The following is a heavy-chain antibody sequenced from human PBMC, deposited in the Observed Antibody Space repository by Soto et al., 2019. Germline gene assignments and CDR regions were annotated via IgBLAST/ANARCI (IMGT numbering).Heavy chain of an antibody. J-gene: IGHJ4*02. CDR2: ISSNGGST. CDR1: GFTFSSYA. V-gene: IGHV3-64*01. CDR3: ARGSSSWFGSLVDC. Sequence: EVQLVESGGGLVQPGGSLRLSCAASGFTFSSYAMHWVRQAPGKGLEYVSAISSNGGSTYYANSVKGRFTISRDNSKNTLYLQMGSLRAEDMAVYYCARGSSSWFGSLVDCWGQGTLVTVSS. D-gene: IGHD6-13*01.